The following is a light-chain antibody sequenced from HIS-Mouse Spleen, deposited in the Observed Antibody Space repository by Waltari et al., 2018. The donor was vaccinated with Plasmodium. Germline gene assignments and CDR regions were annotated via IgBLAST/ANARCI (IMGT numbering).Light chain of an antibody. J-gene: IGLJ3*02. CDR3: CSYAGSSTFV. Sequence: QSALTQPASVSGSPGPSITIPCTGTRRDVGSYSTAPWFQQHPGKAPKLMIYEGSKRPSGVSNRFSGSKSGNTASLTISGLQAEDEADYYCCSYAGSSTFVFGGGTKLTVL. CDR2: EGS. V-gene: IGLV2-23*03. CDR1: RRDVGSYST.